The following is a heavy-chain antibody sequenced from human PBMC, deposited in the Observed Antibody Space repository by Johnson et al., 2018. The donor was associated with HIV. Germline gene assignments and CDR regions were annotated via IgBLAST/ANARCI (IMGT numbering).Heavy chain of an antibody. D-gene: IGHD6-19*01. CDR1: GFTFSSFW. CDR2: IKDDGSEK. Sequence: VQLVESGGGLVQPGGSLRLSCAASGFTFSSFWMTWVRQAPGKGLEWVANIKDDGSEKSYVDSVKGRFTISRDNAKNSLYLQMSSLRAEDTAIYYCARYSSGWQGLDAFDIWGQGTMVTVSS. V-gene: IGHV3-7*05. J-gene: IGHJ3*02. CDR3: ARYSSGWQGLDAFDI.